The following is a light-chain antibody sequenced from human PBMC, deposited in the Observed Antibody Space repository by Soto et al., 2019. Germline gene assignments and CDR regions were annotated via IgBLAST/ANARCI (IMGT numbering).Light chain of an antibody. CDR2: LGD. Sequence: QSALTQPPSASSTPEQTVTISCSGSTSNIGTFYVYWYQHLPGTAPKLLIYLGDQRASGVSDRFSGSKSGTSASLAINGLRSDDEADYYCAAWDDNLNAYVFGSGTKLTVL. CDR3: AAWDDNLNAYV. V-gene: IGLV1-47*02. CDR1: TSNIGTFY. J-gene: IGLJ1*01.